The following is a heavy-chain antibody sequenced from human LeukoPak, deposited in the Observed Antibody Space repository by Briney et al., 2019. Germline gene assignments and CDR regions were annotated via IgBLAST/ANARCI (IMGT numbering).Heavy chain of an antibody. D-gene: IGHD3-10*01. CDR1: GYTFTSYG. Sequence: ASVKVSCKASGYTFTSYGISWVRQAPGQGLEWMGWTSAYNGNTNYAQKLQGRVTMTTDTSTSTAYMELRSLRSDDTAVYYCARGLLWFGESFHFDYWGQGTLVTVSS. J-gene: IGHJ4*02. CDR3: ARGLLWFGESFHFDY. CDR2: TSAYNGNT. V-gene: IGHV1-18*01.